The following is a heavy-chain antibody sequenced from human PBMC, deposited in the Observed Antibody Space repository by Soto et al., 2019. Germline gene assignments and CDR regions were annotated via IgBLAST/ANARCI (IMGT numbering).Heavy chain of an antibody. CDR2: ITGNTGRT. D-gene: IGHD3-16*01. J-gene: IGHJ5*01. CDR3: ARDRVGGYFVCFDN. CDR1: GFTFSSNA. Sequence: GGSLRLSCAASGFTFSSNAMNWVRQAPGKGLDWISSITGNTGRTDYADSVKGRFTVTRDNSKNILNLQMNSLRVEDTAVYYCARDRVGGYFVCFDNWGQGTRVTVSS. V-gene: IGHV3-23*01.